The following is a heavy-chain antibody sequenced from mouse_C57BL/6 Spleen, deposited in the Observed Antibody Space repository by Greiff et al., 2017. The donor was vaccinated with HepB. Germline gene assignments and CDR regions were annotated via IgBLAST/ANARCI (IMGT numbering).Heavy chain of an antibody. CDR1: GYAFSSYW. CDR2: IYPGDGDT. J-gene: IGHJ4*01. V-gene: IGHV1-80*01. Sequence: LVESGAELVKPGASVKISCKASGYAFSSYWMNWVKQRPGKGLEWIGQIYPGDGDTNYNGKFKGKATLTADKSSSTAYMQLSSLTSEDSAVYFCARGLYDGYYEAMDYWGQGTSVTVSS. D-gene: IGHD2-3*01. CDR3: ARGLYDGYYEAMDY.